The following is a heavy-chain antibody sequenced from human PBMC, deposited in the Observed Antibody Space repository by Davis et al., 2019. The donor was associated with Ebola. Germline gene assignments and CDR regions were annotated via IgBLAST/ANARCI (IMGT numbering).Heavy chain of an antibody. J-gene: IGHJ6*02. V-gene: IGHV4-39*01. Sequence: GSLRLSCIVSGGAISSSSYYWGWIRQPPGKGLEWIGSFYYSGSTYYNPSLKSRVTISVDTSKNQFSLKLSSVTAADTAVYYCASGSNYDYYYGMDVWGQGTTVTVSS. D-gene: IGHD3-10*01. CDR2: FYYSGST. CDR3: ASGSNYDYYYGMDV. CDR1: GGAISSSSYY.